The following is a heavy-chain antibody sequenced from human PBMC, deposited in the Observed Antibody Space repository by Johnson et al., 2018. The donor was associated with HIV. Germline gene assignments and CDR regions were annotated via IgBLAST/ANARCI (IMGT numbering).Heavy chain of an antibody. D-gene: IGHD3-22*01. Sequence: VQLVESGGGLVQPGGSLRLSCAASGFTVSSNYMSWVRQAPGKGLEWVSVIYSGGSTYYADSVKGRFTISRDNSKNTLYLQMGSLRAEDMAVYYCARRFYDSSGAGFDIWGQGTMVTVSS. CDR2: IYSGGST. CDR1: GFTVSSNY. CDR3: ARRFYDSSGAGFDI. J-gene: IGHJ3*02. V-gene: IGHV3-66*01.